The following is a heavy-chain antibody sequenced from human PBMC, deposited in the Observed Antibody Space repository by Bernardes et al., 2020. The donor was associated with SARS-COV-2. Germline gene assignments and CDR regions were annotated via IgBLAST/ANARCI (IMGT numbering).Heavy chain of an antibody. CDR2: IWYDGSNK. Sequence: GGSLRLSCAASGVTFSSYGMHWVRQAPGKGPEWVAVIWYDGSNKYYADSAKDRFTISRDNSKNTLYLQMNSLRAEDTAVYYCAREGLVGATTGLDYWGQGTLVTVSS. D-gene: IGHD1-26*01. J-gene: IGHJ4*02. CDR1: GVTFSSYG. V-gene: IGHV3-33*01. CDR3: AREGLVGATTGLDY.